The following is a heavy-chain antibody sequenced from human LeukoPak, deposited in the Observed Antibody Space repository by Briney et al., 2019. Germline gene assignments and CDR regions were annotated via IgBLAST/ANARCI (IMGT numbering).Heavy chain of an antibody. D-gene: IGHD3-10*01. CDR3: AHRGMVRGATSRRRAEYYFDY. V-gene: IGHV2-5*02. CDR1: GFSLSTSGVG. Sequence: ESGPTLVKPTQTLTLTCTFSGFSLSTSGVGVGWIRQPPGKALEWLALIYWDDDKRYSPSLKSRLTITKDTSKNQVVLTMINMDPVDTATYYCAHRGMVRGATSRRRAEYYFDYWGQGTLVTVSS. CDR2: IYWDDDK. J-gene: IGHJ4*02.